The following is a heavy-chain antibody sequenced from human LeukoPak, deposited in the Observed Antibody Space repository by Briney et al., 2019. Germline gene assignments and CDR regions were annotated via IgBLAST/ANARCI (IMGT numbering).Heavy chain of an antibody. D-gene: IGHD5-18*01. CDR2: INHSGST. CDR1: GGSISSYY. J-gene: IGHJ4*02. CDR3: ARGWGYSYLDY. Sequence: SETPSLTCTVSGGSISSYYWSWIRQPPGKGLEWTGEINHSGSTNYNPSLKSRVTISVDTSKNQFSLKLSSVTAADTAVYYCARGWGYSYLDYWGQGTLVTVSS. V-gene: IGHV4-34*01.